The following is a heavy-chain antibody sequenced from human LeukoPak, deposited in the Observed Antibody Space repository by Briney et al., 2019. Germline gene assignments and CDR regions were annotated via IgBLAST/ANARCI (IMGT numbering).Heavy chain of an antibody. CDR2: ISGSGGST. V-gene: IGHV3-23*01. CDR1: GFTFSSYA. D-gene: IGHD3-22*01. Sequence: GGSLRLSCAASGFTFSSYAMSWVRQAPGKGLEWVSAISGSGGSTYYADSVKGRFTVSRDNSKNTLYLQMNSLRAEDTAVYYCAKDSRRHYVSSGYYIDYWGQGTLVTVSS. J-gene: IGHJ4*02. CDR3: AKDSRRHYVSSGYYIDY.